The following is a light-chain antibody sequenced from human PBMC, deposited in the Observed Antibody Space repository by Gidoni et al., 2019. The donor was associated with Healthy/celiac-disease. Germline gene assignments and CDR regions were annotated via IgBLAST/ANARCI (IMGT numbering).Light chain of an antibody. Sequence: IVMTQSPLSLPVTPGEPASISCRSSQSLLHSNGYNYLDWYLQKPGQSPQLLIYLGSNRASGVPDRFSGSGSGTDFTLKISRVEAEDVGVYYCMQALQTPGTFXPXTKVDIK. V-gene: IGKV2-28*01. CDR2: LGS. CDR1: QSLLHSNGYNY. CDR3: MQALQTPGT. J-gene: IGKJ3*01.